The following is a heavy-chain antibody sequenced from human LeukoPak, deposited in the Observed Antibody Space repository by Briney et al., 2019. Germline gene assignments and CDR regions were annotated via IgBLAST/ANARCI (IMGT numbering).Heavy chain of an antibody. D-gene: IGHD3-3*01. CDR2: INHSGST. Sequence: SETLSLTCAVYGGSFSGYYWSWTRQPPGKGLEWIGEINHSGSTNYNPSLKSRVTISVDTSKNQFSLKLSSVTAADTAVYYCASQARTYYDFWSGYGHFDYWGQGTLVTVSS. CDR1: GGSFSGYY. CDR3: ASQARTYYDFWSGYGHFDY. V-gene: IGHV4-34*01. J-gene: IGHJ4*02.